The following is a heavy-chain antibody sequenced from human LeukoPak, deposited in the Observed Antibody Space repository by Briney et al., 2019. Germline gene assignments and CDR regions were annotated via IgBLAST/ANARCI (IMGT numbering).Heavy chain of an antibody. J-gene: IGHJ5*02. Sequence: WIRQPPGKGLEWVSGINWNGGSTGYADSVKGRFTISRDNAKNSLYLQMNSLRAEDTALYYCARDAPGIVGAPGGGTWGQGTLVTVSS. D-gene: IGHD1-26*01. V-gene: IGHV3-20*03. CDR3: ARDAPGIVGAPGGGT. CDR2: INWNGGST.